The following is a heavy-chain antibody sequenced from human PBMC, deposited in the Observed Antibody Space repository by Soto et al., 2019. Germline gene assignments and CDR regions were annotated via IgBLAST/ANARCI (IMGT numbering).Heavy chain of an antibody. V-gene: IGHV3-15*01. CDR1: GFTFSNVW. CDR2: IKTKTDGGTA. J-gene: IGHJ4*02. Sequence: PGGSLRPSCAASGFTFSNVWMSWVRQAPGKGLEWVGRIKTKTDGGTADFAAPAKGRFTISRDDSKNTLYLQMNSLKTEDTAVYYCTTLPLDYWGQGALVTVSS. CDR3: TTLPLDY.